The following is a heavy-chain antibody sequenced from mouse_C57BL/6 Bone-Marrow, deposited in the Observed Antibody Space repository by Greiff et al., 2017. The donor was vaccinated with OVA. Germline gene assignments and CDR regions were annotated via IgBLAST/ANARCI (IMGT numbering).Heavy chain of an antibody. CDR1: GYTFTDYE. J-gene: IGHJ3*01. Sequence: QVHVKQSGAELVRPGASVTLSCKASGYTFTDYEMHWVKQTPVHGLEWIGAIDPETGGTAYNQKFKGKAILTADKSSSTAYMELRSLTSEDSAVYYCTSITTEAYWGQGTLVTVSA. CDR2: IDPETGGT. D-gene: IGHD1-1*01. CDR3: TSITTEAY. V-gene: IGHV1-15*01.